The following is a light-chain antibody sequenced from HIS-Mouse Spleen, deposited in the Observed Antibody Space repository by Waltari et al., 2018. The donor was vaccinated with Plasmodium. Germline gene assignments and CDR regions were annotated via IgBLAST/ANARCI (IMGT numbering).Light chain of an antibody. CDR2: DVS. J-gene: IGLJ2*01. CDR1: SSYVGGYNY. Sequence: QSALTQPASVSGSPGQSITIYCTGTSSYVGGYNYVSWYQQHPGKAPKLMIYDVSNRPSGVSNRFSGSKSGNTASLTISGLQAEDEADYYCSSYTSSSTLVFGGGTKLTVL. CDR3: SSYTSSSTLV. V-gene: IGLV2-14*03.